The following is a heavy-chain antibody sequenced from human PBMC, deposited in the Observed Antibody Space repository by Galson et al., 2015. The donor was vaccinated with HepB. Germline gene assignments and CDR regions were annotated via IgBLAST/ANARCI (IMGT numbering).Heavy chain of an antibody. D-gene: IGHD3-9*01. Sequence: QSGAEVKKPGESLKISCKGSGYSFTNYWIGWVRQMPGKGLEWMGIIYPGDSDTRYSPSFQGQVTISADKSISTAYLQWSSLKASDTAMYYCARSNDYDILTGYSKNAVDIWGQGTMVTVSS. CDR2: IYPGDSDT. J-gene: IGHJ3*02. CDR1: GYSFTNYW. CDR3: ARSNDYDILTGYSKNAVDI. V-gene: IGHV5-51*03.